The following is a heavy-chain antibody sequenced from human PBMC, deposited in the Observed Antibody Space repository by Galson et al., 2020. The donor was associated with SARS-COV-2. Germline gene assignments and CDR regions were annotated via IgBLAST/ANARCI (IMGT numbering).Heavy chain of an antibody. CDR3: AKGGRYCSGGNCYTVLDY. D-gene: IGHD2-15*01. CDR2: ISGSGGST. J-gene: IGHJ4*02. Sequence: GGSLRLSCAASGFTFSSYAMSWVRQAPGKGLEWVSAISGSGGSTYYADSVKGRFTISRDNSKNTLYLQMNSLRAEDTAVYYCAKGGRYCSGGNCYTVLDYWGQGTLVTVSS. CDR1: GFTFSSYA. V-gene: IGHV3-23*01.